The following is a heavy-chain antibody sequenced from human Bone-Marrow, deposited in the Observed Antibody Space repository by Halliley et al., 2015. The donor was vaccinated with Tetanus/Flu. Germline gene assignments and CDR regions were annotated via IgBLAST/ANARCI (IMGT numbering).Heavy chain of an antibody. CDR3: AQPGDYGRDAFDI. CDR2: KTDGGTT. J-gene: IGHJ3*02. Sequence: KTDGGTTDYAAPVKGRFTISRDDSKNTLYLQMNSLKTEDTAVYYCAQPGDYGRDAFDIWGQGTMVTVSS. D-gene: IGHD4-17*01. V-gene: IGHV3-15*01.